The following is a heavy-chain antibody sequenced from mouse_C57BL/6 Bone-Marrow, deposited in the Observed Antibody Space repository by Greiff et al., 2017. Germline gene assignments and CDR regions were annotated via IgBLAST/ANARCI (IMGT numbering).Heavy chain of an antibody. CDR1: GYTFTNYW. Sequence: VQLQQPGAELVKPGASVKLSCKASGYTFTNYWMHWVKQRPGQGLEWIGMMHPNGGSPEYNGKFKSEAALSVDKSSRTAYMELSSLTAEDSAVYYCARSYDYDDYTMDYWGQGTSVTVSS. CDR2: MHPNGGSP. CDR3: ARSYDYDDYTMDY. D-gene: IGHD2-4*01. V-gene: IGHV1-64*01. J-gene: IGHJ4*01.